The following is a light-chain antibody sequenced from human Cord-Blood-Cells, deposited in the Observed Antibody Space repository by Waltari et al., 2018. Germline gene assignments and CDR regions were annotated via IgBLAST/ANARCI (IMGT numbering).Light chain of an antibody. Sequence: DIQMTQSPSSLSASVGDRVTITCQASQDISNYLNWYQQKPGKAPKLLIYDASNLETGGPSRFSGSGSGTDFTFTSSSLQPEDIATYYCQQYDNLPLTFGGGTKVEIK. CDR1: QDISNY. CDR3: QQYDNLPLT. CDR2: DAS. V-gene: IGKV1-33*01. J-gene: IGKJ4*01.